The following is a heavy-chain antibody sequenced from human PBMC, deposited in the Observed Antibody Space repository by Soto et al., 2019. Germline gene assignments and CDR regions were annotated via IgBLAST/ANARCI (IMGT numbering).Heavy chain of an antibody. CDR1: GCTFSGYA. V-gene: IGHV3-23*01. CDR2: ISGSGGST. J-gene: IGHJ4*02. CDR3: EKGSGGFDX. D-gene: IGHD2-15*01. Sequence: WGSLTLSSAASGCTFSGYAMSWARQAPRKGLEWVSSISGSGGSTYYAYSVKVRFTISIDNSNNGLYMQMKRLRAEDTGVYYFEKGSGGFDXRGQGTMVDVSX.